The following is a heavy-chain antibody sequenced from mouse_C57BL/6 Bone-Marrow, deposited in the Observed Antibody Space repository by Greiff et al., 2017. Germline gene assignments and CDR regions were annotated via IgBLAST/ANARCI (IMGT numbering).Heavy chain of an antibody. CDR1: GFTFSSYG. CDR3: ARHAIYYEDAMDY. J-gene: IGHJ4*01. Sequence: EVQLVESGGDLVKPGGSLKLSCTASGFTFSSYGMSWVRQTPDKRLEWVATISSGGSYTYYPDNVKGRFTISRDNANNTLYLQLSSLKSEDTAMYYCARHAIYYEDAMDYWGQGTSVTVSS. CDR2: ISSGGSYT. V-gene: IGHV5-6*01. D-gene: IGHD1-1*01.